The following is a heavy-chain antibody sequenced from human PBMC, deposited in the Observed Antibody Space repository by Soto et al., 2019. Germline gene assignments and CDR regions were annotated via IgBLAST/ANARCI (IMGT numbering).Heavy chain of an antibody. CDR2: IYYSGST. J-gene: IGHJ3*02. CDR1: GGSISSYY. Sequence: SSETLSITCTVSGGSISSYYWSWIRQPPGKGLEWIGYIYYSGSTNYNPSLKSRVTISVDTSKNQFSLKLSSVTAADTAVYYCARFLDYGDYGYAFDIRGHGTMVT. D-gene: IGHD4-17*01. V-gene: IGHV4-59*01. CDR3: ARFLDYGDYGYAFDI.